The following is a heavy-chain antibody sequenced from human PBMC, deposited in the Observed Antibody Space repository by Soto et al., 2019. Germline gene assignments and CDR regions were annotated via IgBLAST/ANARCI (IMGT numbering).Heavy chain of an antibody. D-gene: IGHD2-15*01. CDR2: IYYSGST. CDR1: GDSISSSNYF. J-gene: IGHJ3*02. CDR3: ARHKPRYSGRDAFDI. Sequence: SETLSLTCTVSGDSISSSNYFWAYIRQPPGKGLEWIGSIYYSGSTYYNPSLKSRVTISVDTSKNQFSLKLSSVTAADTAVYYCARHKPRYSGRDAFDIWGQGTMVTVSS. V-gene: IGHV4-39*01.